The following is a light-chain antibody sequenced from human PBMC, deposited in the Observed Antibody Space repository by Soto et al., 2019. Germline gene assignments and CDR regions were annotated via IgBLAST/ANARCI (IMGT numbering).Light chain of an antibody. J-gene: IGLJ2*01. CDR3: SSYAGNSILI. V-gene: IGLV2-8*01. Sequence: QSALTQPPSASGSPGQSVTISCTGSSSDVGGHNHVSWYQHHPGKAPKLMIYEVTKRPSGVPGRFSGSKSVNTASLTVTGLQAEDEADYYCSSYAGNSILIFGGGTKVTVL. CDR1: SSDVGGHNH. CDR2: EVT.